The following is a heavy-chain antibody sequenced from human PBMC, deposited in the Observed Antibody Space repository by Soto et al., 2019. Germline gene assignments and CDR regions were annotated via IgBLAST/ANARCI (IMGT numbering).Heavy chain of an antibody. CDR3: ARVGRYYDILTRYYTQHNGFDP. D-gene: IGHD3-9*01. CDR1: SGSISSSNW. J-gene: IGHJ5*02. V-gene: IGHV4-4*02. CDR2: IYHSGST. Sequence: QVQLQESGPGLVKPSGTLSLTCAVSSGSISSSNWWSWVRQPPWKGLEWIGEIYHSGSTNYNPSLQGRVAISVDKSKNQFSLNLSSVTAADTAVYYCARVGRYYDILTRYYTQHNGFDPWGQGTLVTVSS.